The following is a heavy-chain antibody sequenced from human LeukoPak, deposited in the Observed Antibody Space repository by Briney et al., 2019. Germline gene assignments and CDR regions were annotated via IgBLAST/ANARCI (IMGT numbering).Heavy chain of an antibody. Sequence: ASVKVSCKASGGTFSSYAIRWVRQAPGQGLEWMGGIIPIFGTANYAQKFQGRVTIIADKSTSTAYMELSSLRSEDTAVYYCARAGYYDLWSGYYTQSDYYYYYGMDVWGQGTTVTVSS. CDR3: ARAGYYDLWSGYYTQSDYYYYYGMDV. J-gene: IGHJ6*02. CDR2: IIPIFGTA. D-gene: IGHD3-3*01. V-gene: IGHV1-69*06. CDR1: GGTFSSYA.